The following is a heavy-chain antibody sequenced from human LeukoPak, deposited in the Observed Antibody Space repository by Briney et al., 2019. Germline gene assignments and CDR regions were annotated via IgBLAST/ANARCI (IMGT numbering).Heavy chain of an antibody. Sequence: PGGSLRLSCAASGFTFSSYSMTWVRQAPGKGLEWVANIKQDGSEKYYVDSVKGRFTISRDNAKNSLYLQMNSLRAEDTAVYYCARGYPWYDYWGQGTLVTVSS. CDR3: ARGYPWYDY. CDR2: IKQDGSEK. D-gene: IGHD6-13*01. CDR1: GFTFSSYS. V-gene: IGHV3-7*01. J-gene: IGHJ4*02.